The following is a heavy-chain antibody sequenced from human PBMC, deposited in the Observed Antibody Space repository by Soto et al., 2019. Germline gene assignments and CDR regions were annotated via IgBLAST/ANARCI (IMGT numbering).Heavy chain of an antibody. V-gene: IGHV3-23*01. J-gene: IGHJ4*02. CDR3: VRGVRLHFDL. Sequence: EVQLLESVGGLVQPGGSLRLSCGVSGFTFSTYAMSWVRQAPGKGLEWVSAISGSGNKTFYADSVKGRFTISRDNSKNTLHLHMRSLRVEDTAVYYCVRGVRLHFDLWGQGTLVTVSS. CDR2: ISGSGNKT. CDR1: GFTFSTYA.